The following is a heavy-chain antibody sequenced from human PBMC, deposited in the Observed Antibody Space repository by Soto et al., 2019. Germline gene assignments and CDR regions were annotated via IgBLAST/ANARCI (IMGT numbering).Heavy chain of an antibody. V-gene: IGHV3-30*18. CDR1: GFTFSSYG. CDR2: ISYDGSNK. J-gene: IGHJ6*02. CDR3: AKSTVAGAKYGMDV. Sequence: GGSLRLSCAASGFTFSSYGMHWVRQAPGKGLEWVAVISYDGSNKYYADSVKGRFTISRDNSKNTLYLQMNSLRAEDTAVYYCAKSTVAGAKYGMDVWGQGTTVTVSS. D-gene: IGHD6-19*01.